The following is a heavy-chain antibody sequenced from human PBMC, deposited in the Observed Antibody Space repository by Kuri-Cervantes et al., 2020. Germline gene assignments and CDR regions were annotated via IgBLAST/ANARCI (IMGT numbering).Heavy chain of an antibody. Sequence: GSLRLSCTVSGGSVSSGSYYWSWIRQPPGKGLEWIGYIYYSGSTNYNPSLKSRVTISVDTSKNQFSLKLSSVTAADTAVYYCASRVQGVRKNEGGFDYWGQGTLVTVSS. D-gene: IGHD3-10*01. CDR1: GGSVSSGSYY. CDR2: IYYSGST. V-gene: IGHV4-61*01. J-gene: IGHJ4*02. CDR3: ASRVQGVRKNEGGFDY.